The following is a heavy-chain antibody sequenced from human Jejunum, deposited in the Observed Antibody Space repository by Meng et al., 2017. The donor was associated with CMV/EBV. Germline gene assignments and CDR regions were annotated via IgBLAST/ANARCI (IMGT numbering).Heavy chain of an antibody. Sequence: VQWQGPDAGILKPPETLSLTCTVSRGSLSCYYWSWIRKPAGKGLEWIGRIFTDGSTHYHPSLRSRVTMSVDTSKNQTSLRLTSVAAADTAIYYCVRGTGMRGGLHFDYWGQGALVTVSS. D-gene: IGHD1-14*01. CDR2: IFTDGST. CDR1: RGSLSCYY. CDR3: VRGTGMRGGLHFDY. V-gene: IGHV4-4*07. J-gene: IGHJ4*02.